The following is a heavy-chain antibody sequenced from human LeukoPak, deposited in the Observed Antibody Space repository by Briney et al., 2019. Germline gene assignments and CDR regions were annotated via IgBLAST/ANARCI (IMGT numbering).Heavy chain of an antibody. Sequence: ESLSVTRVVPLGSLLGSYRSWIREPVGKGRACIGRIYPSGSSNSPESLKSLVIRSIDTSKNQFSLQLSSVTASDTAVYYCARDQWRGSDLVYWGQGTPGTVSS. D-gene: IGHD1-26*01. CDR2: IYPSGSS. CDR1: LGSLLGSY. CDR3: ARDQWRGSDLVY. J-gene: IGHJ4*02. V-gene: IGHV4-4*07.